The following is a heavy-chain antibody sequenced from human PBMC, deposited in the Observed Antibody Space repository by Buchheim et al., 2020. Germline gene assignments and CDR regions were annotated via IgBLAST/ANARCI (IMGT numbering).Heavy chain of an antibody. J-gene: IGHJ6*02. CDR2: MNPNSGNT. Sequence: QVQLVQSGAEVKKPGASVKVSCKASGYTFTSYDINWVRQATGQGLEWMGWMNPNSGNTGYAQKIHGRVTMTRNTSISTAYMELSSLRSEDTAVYYCARYVDIVATISGYYDGMDVWDQETT. CDR1: GYTFTSYD. V-gene: IGHV1-8*01. D-gene: IGHD5-12*01. CDR3: ARYVDIVATISGYYDGMDV.